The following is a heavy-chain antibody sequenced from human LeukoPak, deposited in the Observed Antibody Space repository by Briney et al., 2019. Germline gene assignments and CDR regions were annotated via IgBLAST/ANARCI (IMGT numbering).Heavy chain of an antibody. CDR3: AREQEGGTYGSGSYFDY. Sequence: SGTLSLTCAVSGGSISSSNWWSWVRQPPGKGLEWIGEIYHSGSTNYNPSLKSRVTISVDKSKNQFSLKLSSVSAADTAVYYCAREQEGGTYGSGSYFDYWGQGTLVTVSS. CDR2: IYHSGST. V-gene: IGHV4-4*02. D-gene: IGHD3-10*01. J-gene: IGHJ4*02. CDR1: GGSISSSNW.